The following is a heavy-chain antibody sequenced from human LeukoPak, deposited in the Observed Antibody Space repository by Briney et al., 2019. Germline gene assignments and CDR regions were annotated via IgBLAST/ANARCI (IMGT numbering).Heavy chain of an antibody. CDR3: ARDLYYYDSKSPTRYYYYMDV. CDR1: GYTFTSYD. CDR2: MNPNSGNT. J-gene: IGHJ6*03. D-gene: IGHD3-22*01. Sequence: GASVKVSCKASGYTFTSYDINWVRQAPGQGLEWMGWMNPNSGNTGYAQKFQGRVTMTRNTSISTAYMELSRLRSDDTAVYYCARDLYYYDSKSPTRYYYYMDVWGKGTTVTISS. V-gene: IGHV1-8*01.